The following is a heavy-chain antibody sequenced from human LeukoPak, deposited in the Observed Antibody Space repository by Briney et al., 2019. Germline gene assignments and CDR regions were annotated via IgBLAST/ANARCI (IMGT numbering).Heavy chain of an antibody. Sequence: SETLSLACVISGYSISAGYFWGWIRQSPVKGLEWIGSVHHTGSDYYNPSLKSRVTISIDTSKNHFSLNLTSVTAADTAVFFCARVIVTATHVPDAFDLWGQGILVTVSS. CDR1: GYSISAGYF. V-gene: IGHV4-38-2*01. CDR3: ARVIVTATHVPDAFDL. D-gene: IGHD1-26*01. CDR2: VHHTGSD. J-gene: IGHJ3*01.